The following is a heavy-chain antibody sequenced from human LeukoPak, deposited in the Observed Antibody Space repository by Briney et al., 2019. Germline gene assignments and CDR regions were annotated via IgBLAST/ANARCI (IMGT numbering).Heavy chain of an antibody. CDR3: ARDNSVGDTAWWFDP. Sequence: ASVKVSCKASGYTFTSYHMHWVRQAPGQGLEWMGIINPSGGTTNYAQKFQGRLSLTRDMSTSTDYMELSSLRSEDTAVYYCARDNSVGDTAWWFDPWGQGTLVTVSS. D-gene: IGHD1-26*01. CDR1: GYTFTSYH. CDR2: INPSGGTT. J-gene: IGHJ5*02. V-gene: IGHV1-46*01.